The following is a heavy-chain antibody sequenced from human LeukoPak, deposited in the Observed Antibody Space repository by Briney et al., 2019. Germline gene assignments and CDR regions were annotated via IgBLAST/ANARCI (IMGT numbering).Heavy chain of an antibody. CDR3: ARDPHSYNWNYGPFDY. CDR2: ISYDGSNK. Sequence: SGGSLRLSCAASGFTFSSYAMHWVRQAPGKGLEWVAVISYDGSNKYYADSVKGRFTISRDNSKNTLYLQMNSLRAEDTAVYYCARDPHSYNWNYGPFDYWGQGTLVTVSS. J-gene: IGHJ4*02. D-gene: IGHD1-7*01. V-gene: IGHV3-30*04. CDR1: GFTFSSYA.